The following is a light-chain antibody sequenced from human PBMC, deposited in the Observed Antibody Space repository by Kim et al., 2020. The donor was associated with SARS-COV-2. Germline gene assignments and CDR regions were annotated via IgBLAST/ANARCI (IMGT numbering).Light chain of an antibody. Sequence: VSQGERATLSCRASQSVGSKLAWYHQKPGQAPRLLIYSASTRATGIPASFSGSGSGTEFTLTISSLQSEDFAVYYCQQYNDWPLTFGQGTKLEI. CDR2: SAS. J-gene: IGKJ2*01. V-gene: IGKV3-15*01. CDR1: QSVGSK. CDR3: QQYNDWPLT.